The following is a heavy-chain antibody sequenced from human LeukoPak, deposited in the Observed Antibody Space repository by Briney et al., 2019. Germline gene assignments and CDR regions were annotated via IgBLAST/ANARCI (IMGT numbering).Heavy chain of an antibody. J-gene: IGHJ4*02. Sequence: ASVKVSRKASGYTFTSYYMHWVRQAPGQGLEWMGIINPSGGSTSYAQKFQGRVTMTRDMSTSTVYMELSSLRSEDTAVYYCAILSGYVGYFDYWGQGTLVTVSS. V-gene: IGHV1-46*01. CDR2: INPSGGST. CDR1: GYTFTSYY. CDR3: AILSGYVGYFDY. D-gene: IGHD5-12*01.